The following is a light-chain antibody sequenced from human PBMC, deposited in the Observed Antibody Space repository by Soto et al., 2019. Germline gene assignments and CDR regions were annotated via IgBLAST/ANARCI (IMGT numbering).Light chain of an antibody. V-gene: IGKV3-20*01. CDR3: QQYGNSPSIT. CDR2: DVS. CDR1: QSLSKNY. J-gene: IGKJ5*01. Sequence: EIMLTQSPGTLSLSPGERATLSCRASQSLSKNYLAWYQHKPGQAPRLLIFDVSTRATGIPDRFSGSGSGTGVTLPISRLEPEDFAVYHCQQYGNSPSITFGQGTRLEIK.